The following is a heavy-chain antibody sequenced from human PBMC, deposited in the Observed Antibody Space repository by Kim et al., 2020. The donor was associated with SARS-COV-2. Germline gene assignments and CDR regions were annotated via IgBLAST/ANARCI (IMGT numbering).Heavy chain of an antibody. J-gene: IGHJ4*02. CDR2: INSDGSST. Sequence: GGSLRLSCAASGFTFSSYWMHWVRQAPGEGLVWFSRINSDGSSTSYADSVKGRFTISRYNAKNTLYLQMNSLRAEDTAVYYCARASTEDRRSPVEYWGQGTLVNVSS. D-gene: IGHD1-26*01. CDR1: GFTFSSYW. V-gene: IGHV3-74*01. CDR3: ARASTEDRRSPVEY.